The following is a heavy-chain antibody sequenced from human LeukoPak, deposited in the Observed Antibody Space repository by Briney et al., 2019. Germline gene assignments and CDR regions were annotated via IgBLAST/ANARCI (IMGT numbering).Heavy chain of an antibody. CDR3: AKDLVLYGYVWGSYRPFDY. CDR1: GFTFSSYA. Sequence: GGSLRLSCAASGFTFSSYAMSWVRQAPGKGLEWVSAISGSGGSTYYADSVKGRFTISRDNSKNTLYLQMNSLRAEDTAVYYCAKDLVLYGYVWGSYRPFDYWGQGTLVTVSS. D-gene: IGHD3-16*02. J-gene: IGHJ4*02. V-gene: IGHV3-23*01. CDR2: ISGSGGST.